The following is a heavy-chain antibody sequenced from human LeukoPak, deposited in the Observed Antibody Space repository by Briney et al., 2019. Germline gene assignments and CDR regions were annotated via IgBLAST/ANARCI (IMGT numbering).Heavy chain of an antibody. Sequence: GRSLRLSCAASGXSFSSYGMHWVRQAPGKGLEWVAVISYDGTNKDYADSVKGRFTISRDNSKNTLFLQMNSLRTEDTAVYYCAKDRGWNGAFDHWGQGTLVTVSS. V-gene: IGHV3-30*18. CDR3: AKDRGWNGAFDH. CDR1: GXSFSSYG. D-gene: IGHD1-1*01. CDR2: ISYDGTNK. J-gene: IGHJ4*02.